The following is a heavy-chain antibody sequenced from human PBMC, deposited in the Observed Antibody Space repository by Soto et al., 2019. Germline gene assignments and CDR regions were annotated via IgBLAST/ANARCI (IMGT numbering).Heavy chain of an antibody. J-gene: IGHJ4*02. CDR1: GFTFSSYS. CDR3: AGDGVTTFAD. Sequence: EVQLVESGGGLVKPGGSLRLSCAASGFTFSSYSMNWVRQAPGKGLEWVSSISSSSSYIYYADSVKGRFTISRDNAKNSLYLQMNSLRAEDTAVYYCAGDGVTTFADWGQGALVTVSS. V-gene: IGHV3-21*01. CDR2: ISSSSSYI. D-gene: IGHD3-16*01.